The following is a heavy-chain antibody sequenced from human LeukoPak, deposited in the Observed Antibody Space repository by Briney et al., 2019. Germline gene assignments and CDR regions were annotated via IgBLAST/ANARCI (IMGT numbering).Heavy chain of an antibody. V-gene: IGHV3-20*04. J-gene: IGHJ6*03. Sequence: GGSLSLSCGASGFSFDDYGMTWVRQARGKGLEWVSGINWNGDSTHYADSVRGRFTISRDNANNALYMQMNSLRAGDTALYYCARHRVTTDNYYYMDVWGKGTTVTVSS. D-gene: IGHD4-11*01. CDR2: INWNGDST. CDR1: GFSFDDYG. CDR3: ARHRVTTDNYYYMDV.